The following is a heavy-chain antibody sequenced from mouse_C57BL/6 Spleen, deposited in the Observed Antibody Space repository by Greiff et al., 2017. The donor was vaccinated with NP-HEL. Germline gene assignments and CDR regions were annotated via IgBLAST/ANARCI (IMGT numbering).Heavy chain of an antibody. Sequence: VQLQQSGPELVKPGASVKISCKASGYSFTGYYMNWVKQSPEKSLEWIGEINPSTGGTTYNQKFKAKATLTVDKSSSTAYMQLKSLTSEDSAVYYCAREGGRHFDYWGQGTTLTVSS. CDR2: INPSTGGT. J-gene: IGHJ2*01. V-gene: IGHV1-42*01. CDR1: GYSFTGYY. D-gene: IGHD3-3*01. CDR3: AREGGRHFDY.